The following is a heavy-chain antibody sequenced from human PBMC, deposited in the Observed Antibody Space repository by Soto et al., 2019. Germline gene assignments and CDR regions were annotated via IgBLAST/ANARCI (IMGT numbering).Heavy chain of an antibody. V-gene: IGHV4-59*01. CDR3: ATQTANFYGSGSYYLPFDY. Sequence: SETLSLTCTVSGGSISSYYWSWIRQPPGKGLEWIGNIYYSGSTTYNPSLKSRVTISVDTSKNQFSLRLSSVTAADTAVYYCATQTANFYGSGSYYLPFDYWGQGTLVTVSS. CDR2: IYYSGST. CDR1: GGSISSYY. D-gene: IGHD3-10*01. J-gene: IGHJ4*02.